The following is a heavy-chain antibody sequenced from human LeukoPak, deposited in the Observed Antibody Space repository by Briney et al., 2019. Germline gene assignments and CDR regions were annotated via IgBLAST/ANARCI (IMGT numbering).Heavy chain of an antibody. Sequence: SETLSLTCTVSGGSVSSSGYYWGWIRQPPGKGLEWIGNIHYSGSTYYNPSLKSRVTISVDTSKNQFSLKLSSVTAADTAVYYCARIYGSGSYYNWFDPWGQGTLVTVSS. CDR3: ARIYGSGSYYNWFDP. CDR2: IHYSGST. J-gene: IGHJ5*02. CDR1: GGSVSSSGYY. D-gene: IGHD3-10*01. V-gene: IGHV4-39*01.